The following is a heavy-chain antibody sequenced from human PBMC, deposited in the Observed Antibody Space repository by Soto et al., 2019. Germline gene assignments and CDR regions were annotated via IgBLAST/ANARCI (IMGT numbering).Heavy chain of an antibody. D-gene: IGHD3-10*01. CDR2: ISGTGGGT. Sequence: EVHLLESGGGLVQPGGSLRLSCAASGFTFINYAMTWVRQDPGKGLEWFSVISGTGGGTNNADSAKGRFTTSRDNSKNTLYLQRNSLRAEDTAVYYCAKLAFYGTGSPKYNGLDVWSQGTAVTVSS. CDR3: AKLAFYGTGSPKYNGLDV. J-gene: IGHJ6*02. CDR1: GFTFINYA. V-gene: IGHV3-23*01.